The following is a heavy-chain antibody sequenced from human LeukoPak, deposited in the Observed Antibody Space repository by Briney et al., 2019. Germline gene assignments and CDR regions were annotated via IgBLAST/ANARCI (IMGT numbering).Heavy chain of an antibody. D-gene: IGHD1-14*01. V-gene: IGHV3-21*06. CDR3: ATETNGRHYDY. J-gene: IGHJ4*02. CDR1: GLTFSTSG. Sequence: GGSLRLSCTASGLTFSTSGFNWVRQAPGKGLEWVASIGPTGSDRYHADSIKGRFTISRDNANNFLYLQMNSLRAEDPAVYYCATETNGRHYDYWGQGTLLTVSS. CDR2: IGPTGSDR.